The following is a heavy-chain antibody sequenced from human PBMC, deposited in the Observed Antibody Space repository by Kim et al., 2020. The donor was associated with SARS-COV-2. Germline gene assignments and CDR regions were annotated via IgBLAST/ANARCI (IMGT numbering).Heavy chain of an antibody. CDR1: GFTFSSYG. Sequence: GGSLRLSCAASGFTFSSYGMHWVRQAPGKGLEWVAVIWYDGSNKYYADSVKGRFTISRDNSKNTLYLQMNSLRAEDTAVYYCARDQLWFGELLYSFDYWGQGTLVTVSS. CDR3: ARDQLWFGELLYSFDY. V-gene: IGHV3-33*01. D-gene: IGHD3-10*01. CDR2: IWYDGSNK. J-gene: IGHJ4*02.